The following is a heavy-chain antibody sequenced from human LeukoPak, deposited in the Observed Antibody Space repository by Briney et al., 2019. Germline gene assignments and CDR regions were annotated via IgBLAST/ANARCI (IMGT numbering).Heavy chain of an antibody. Sequence: GGSLRLSCAASGFTFSSYAMSWVRQAPGKGLVWVSRINSDGSSTSYADSVKGRFTISRDNAKNSLYLQMNSLRVEDTAVYYCARERALWGSGQFDYWGRGTLVTVSS. J-gene: IGHJ4*02. CDR1: GFTFSSYA. V-gene: IGHV3-74*01. CDR3: ARERALWGSGQFDY. CDR2: INSDGSST. D-gene: IGHD3-10*01.